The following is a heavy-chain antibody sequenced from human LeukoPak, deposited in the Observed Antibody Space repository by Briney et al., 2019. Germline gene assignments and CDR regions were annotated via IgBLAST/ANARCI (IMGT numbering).Heavy chain of an antibody. CDR1: GYTFTSYG. J-gene: IGHJ4*02. CDR2: ISAYNSNT. V-gene: IGHV1-18*01. D-gene: IGHD3-22*01. Sequence: ASVKVSCKASGYTFTSYGINWVRQAPGQGLEWMGWISAYNSNTHYAQKLQGRVTITADESTSTAYMELSSLRSEDTAVYYCARDHYDSSGYYYPLFDYWGQGTLVTVSS. CDR3: ARDHYDSSGYYYPLFDY.